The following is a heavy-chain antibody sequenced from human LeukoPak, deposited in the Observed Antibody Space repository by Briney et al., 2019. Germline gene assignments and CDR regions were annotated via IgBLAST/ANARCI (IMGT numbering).Heavy chain of an antibody. CDR2: ISHDGMNA. Sequence: GGSLRLSCAVSGLHFSGTAMSWVRQAPGKGLEWVSAISHDGMNAYYADSVKGRFTISRDNSKNTLYLQMNSLRAEDTAVYYCAKEMATIRAFDFWGQGTMVTVSS. V-gene: IGHV3-23*01. CDR3: AKEMATIRAFDF. D-gene: IGHD5-24*01. J-gene: IGHJ3*01. CDR1: GLHFSGTA.